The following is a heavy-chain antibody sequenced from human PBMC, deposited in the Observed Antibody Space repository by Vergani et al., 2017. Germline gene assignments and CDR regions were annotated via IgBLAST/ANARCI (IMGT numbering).Heavy chain of an antibody. CDR1: GGSVSSGSYY. Sequence: QVQLQESGPGLVKPSETLSLTCTVSGGSVSSGSYYWSWIRQPAGKGLEWIGYIYYSGSTNYNPSLKSRVTISVDTSKNQFSLKLSSVTAADTAVYYCARALRSVYRNEYYFDYWGQGTLVTVSS. CDR2: IYYSGST. CDR3: ARALRSVYRNEYYFDY. D-gene: IGHD1-14*01. J-gene: IGHJ4*02. V-gene: IGHV4-61*10.